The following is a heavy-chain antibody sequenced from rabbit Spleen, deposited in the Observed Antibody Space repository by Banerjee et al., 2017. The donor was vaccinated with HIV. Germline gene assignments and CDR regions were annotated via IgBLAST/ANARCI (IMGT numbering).Heavy chain of an antibody. CDR1: GVSFSISSY. CDR2: IDAGSSGFT. D-gene: IGHD1-1*01. CDR3: ARDLVAVIGWNFSL. Sequence: QSLEESGGDLVKPGASLTLTCTASGVSFSISSYMCWVRQAPGKGLEWIACIDAGSSGFTYFATWAKGRFAISKTSSTKVTLQMTSLTAADTATYFCARDLVAVIGWNFSLWGPGTLVTVS. V-gene: IGHV1S40*01. J-gene: IGHJ4*01.